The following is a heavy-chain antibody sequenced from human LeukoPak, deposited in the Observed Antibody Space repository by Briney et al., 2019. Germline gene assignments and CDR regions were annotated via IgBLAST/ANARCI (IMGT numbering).Heavy chain of an antibody. D-gene: IGHD5-18*01. Sequence: PSETLSLTCTVSGGSISSSSYYWGWIRQPPGKGLEWIGSIYYSGSTYYNPSLKSRVTISVDTSKNQFSLKLSSVTAADTAVYYCARDKSRGYSYGLNWFDPWGQGTLVTVSS. CDR3: ARDKSRGYSYGLNWFDP. J-gene: IGHJ5*02. CDR1: GGSISSSSYY. V-gene: IGHV4-39*07. CDR2: IYYSGST.